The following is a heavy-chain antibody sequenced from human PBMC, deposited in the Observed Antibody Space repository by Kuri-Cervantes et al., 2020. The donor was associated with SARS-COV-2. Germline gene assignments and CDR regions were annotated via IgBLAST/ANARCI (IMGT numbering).Heavy chain of an antibody. Sequence: ETLSLTCAASGFTFSSYSMNWVRQAPGKGLEWVSYISSSSSTIYYADSVKGRFTISRDNAKNSLYPQMNSLRDEDTAVYYCARENQGNYYDSSGYYHYYYYGMDVWGQGTTVTVSS. CDR2: ISSSSSTI. CDR3: ARENQGNYYDSSGYYHYYYYGMDV. V-gene: IGHV3-48*02. CDR1: GFTFSSYS. D-gene: IGHD3-22*01. J-gene: IGHJ6*02.